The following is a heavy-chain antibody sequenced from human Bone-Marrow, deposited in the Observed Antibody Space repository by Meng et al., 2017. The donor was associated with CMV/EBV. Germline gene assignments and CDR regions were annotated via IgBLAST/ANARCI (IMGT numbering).Heavy chain of an antibody. CDR1: GFTFSSYE. V-gene: IGHV3-48*03. J-gene: IGHJ4*02. D-gene: IGHD2-2*01. CDR3: ARGLSAYCSSTSCYWGSLDY. CDR2: ISSSGSTI. Sequence: GESLKISCAASGFTFSSYEMNWVRQAPGKGLEWVSYISSSGSTIYYADSVKGRFTISRDNAKNSLYLQMNSLRAEDTALYYCARGLSAYCSSTSCYWGSLDYWGQGTLVTVYS.